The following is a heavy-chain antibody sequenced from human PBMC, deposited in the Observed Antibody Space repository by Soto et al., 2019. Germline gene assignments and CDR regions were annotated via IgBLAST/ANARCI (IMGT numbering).Heavy chain of an antibody. J-gene: IGHJ6*02. D-gene: IGHD3-3*01. CDR3: TLPTIFGVVPLRYGMDV. CDR1: GFTFSGSA. Sequence: PGGSLRLSCAASGFTFSGSAMHWVRQASGKGLEWVGRIRSKANSYATAYAASVKGRFTISRDDSKNTAYLQMNSLKTEDTAVYYCTLPTIFGVVPLRYGMDVWGQGTKVTVYS. CDR2: IRSKANSYAT. V-gene: IGHV3-73*01.